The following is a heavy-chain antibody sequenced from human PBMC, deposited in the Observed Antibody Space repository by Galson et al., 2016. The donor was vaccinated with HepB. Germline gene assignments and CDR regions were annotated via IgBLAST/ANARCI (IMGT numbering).Heavy chain of an antibody. Sequence: SLRLSCAASGFTFSSYAMSWVRQAPGKGLEWVSAISGGGGSTYYADSVKGRFTISRDNSNNTLYLQMSSLRAEDTAIYYCAKDLHHWNAHDYFESWGQGTLVTVSS. CDR1: GFTFSSYA. CDR3: AKDLHHWNAHDYFES. J-gene: IGHJ4*02. V-gene: IGHV3-23*01. CDR2: ISGGGGST. D-gene: IGHD1-1*01.